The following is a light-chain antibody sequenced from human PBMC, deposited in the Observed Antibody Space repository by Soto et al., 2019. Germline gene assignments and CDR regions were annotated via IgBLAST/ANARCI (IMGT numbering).Light chain of an antibody. CDR3: LQSSSYPYT. CDR1: QGIGND. CDR2: AAS. J-gene: IGKJ4*01. V-gene: IGKV1-17*01. Sequence: DIQMTQSPSSMSASVGDRITITCRASQGIGNDLGWFQQEPGKAPKRLIYAASSFQSGVPSRFSGSGSGTEFPLTISTLHPEDFATYSCLQSSSYPYTFGGGTNV.